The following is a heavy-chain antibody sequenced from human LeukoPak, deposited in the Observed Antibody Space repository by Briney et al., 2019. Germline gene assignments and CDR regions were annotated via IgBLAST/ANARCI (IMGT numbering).Heavy chain of an antibody. J-gene: IGHJ4*02. D-gene: IGHD4-23*01. CDR2: MNPNSGNT. CDR1: GYTFTSYD. V-gene: IGHV1-8*01. CDR3: ATGNGGTHDY. Sequence: ASVKVSCKASGYTFTSYDINWVRQATGQGLEWMGWMNPNSGNTGYAQKFQGRVTMTEDTSTDTAYMELSSLRSEDTAVYYCATGNGGTHDYWGQGTLVTVSS.